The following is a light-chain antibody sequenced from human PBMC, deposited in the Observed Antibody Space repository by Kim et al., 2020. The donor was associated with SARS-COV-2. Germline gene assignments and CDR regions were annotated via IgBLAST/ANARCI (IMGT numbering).Light chain of an antibody. J-gene: IGKJ2*01. CDR1: RGISDN. Sequence: AIQMTQSPPSLSASVGDRVTITCRASRGISDNLAWYQQKPGAAPKLLIHGASNLQTGVPSRFGGTGAGTHFTLTISSLQPEDFATYYCLQDYNYTYTFGQGTKLEI. CDR3: LQDYNYTYT. CDR2: GAS. V-gene: IGKV1-6*01.